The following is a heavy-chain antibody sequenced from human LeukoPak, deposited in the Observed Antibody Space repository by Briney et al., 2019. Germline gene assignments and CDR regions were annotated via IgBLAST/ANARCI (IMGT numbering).Heavy chain of an antibody. D-gene: IGHD3-3*01. J-gene: IGHJ4*02. V-gene: IGHV3-30*04. CDR1: GFTFTTYP. CDR2: VADDGKDK. CDR3: AKDFSSGYYSFDS. Sequence: PGNSLRLSCAASGFTFTTYPMHWVRQAPGKGLEWVAVVADDGKDKHYVESVKGRFTISRDNSKNTLYLQMNSLRAEDTAVYYCAKDFSSGYYSFDSWGQGTLVTVSS.